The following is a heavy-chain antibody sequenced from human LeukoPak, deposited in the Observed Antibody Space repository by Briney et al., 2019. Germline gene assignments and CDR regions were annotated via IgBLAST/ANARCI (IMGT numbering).Heavy chain of an antibody. CDR3: ARDLRVMADYYDSSGYYSLDY. D-gene: IGHD3-22*01. CDR2: INPNSGGT. V-gene: IGHV1-2*02. J-gene: IGHJ4*02. Sequence: ASVKVSCKASGYTFTGYYMHWVRQAPGQGLEWMGWINPNSGGTNYAQKFQGRVTLTRDTSISTAYMQLSRLRSDDTAMYYCARDLRVMADYYDSSGYYSLDYWGQGTLVTVSS. CDR1: GYTFTGYY.